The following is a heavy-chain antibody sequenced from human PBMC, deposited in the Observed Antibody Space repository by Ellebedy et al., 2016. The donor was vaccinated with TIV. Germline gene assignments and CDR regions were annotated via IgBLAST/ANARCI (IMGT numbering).Heavy chain of an antibody. CDR1: GFSFSTYA. Sequence: GESLKISCAASGFSFSTYAMGWVRLAPGKGLEWISTMSSTGGRTYYADSVRGGFTISRDNSKNTLSLQMNSLRAEDTAVYYCARVEGYCSGGSCYSAHLFDYWGQGTLVTVSS. V-gene: IGHV3-23*01. CDR2: MSSTGGRT. J-gene: IGHJ4*02. D-gene: IGHD2-15*01. CDR3: ARVEGYCSGGSCYSAHLFDY.